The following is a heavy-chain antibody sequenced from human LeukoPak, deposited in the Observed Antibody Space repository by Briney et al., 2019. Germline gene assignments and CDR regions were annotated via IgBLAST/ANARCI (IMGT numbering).Heavy chain of an antibody. Sequence: GGSLRLSCAVFGFTFSSSWMHWVRQAPGKGLEWVANIKQDGSEKYYVDSVKGRFTISRDNAKNSLYLQMNSLRAEDTAVYYCAKARITMVRGVIGNDAFDIWGQGTMVTVSS. D-gene: IGHD3-10*01. V-gene: IGHV3-7*03. CDR2: IKQDGSEK. CDR3: AKARITMVRGVIGNDAFDI. CDR1: GFTFSSSW. J-gene: IGHJ3*02.